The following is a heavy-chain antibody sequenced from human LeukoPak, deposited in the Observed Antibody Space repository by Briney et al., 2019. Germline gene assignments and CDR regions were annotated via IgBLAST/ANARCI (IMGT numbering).Heavy chain of an antibody. CDR1: GFTLNNYA. V-gene: IGHV3-23*01. Sequence: PGGSLRLSCAASGFTLNNYAMNWVRQAPGKGLEWVSLISSSGDATYYADSVQGRFTISRDNFRNALYLHIDSLRVEDTATYYCARGTTDLDYWGQGTRVIVSS. J-gene: IGHJ4*02. CDR2: ISSSGDAT. CDR3: ARGTTDLDY.